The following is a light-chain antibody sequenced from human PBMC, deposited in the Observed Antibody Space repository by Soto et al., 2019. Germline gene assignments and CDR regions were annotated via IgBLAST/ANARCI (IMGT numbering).Light chain of an antibody. J-gene: IGKJ5*01. V-gene: IGKV3-20*01. CDR2: GAS. Sequence: EIVMTQSPATLSVSPGERATLSCRASQSVSNYLAWYQQKPGQAPRLLIYGASSRATGIPDRFSGSGSGTDFTLTISRLEPEDFAVYYCQQYGSSLITFGQGTRLEIK. CDR1: QSVSNY. CDR3: QQYGSSLIT.